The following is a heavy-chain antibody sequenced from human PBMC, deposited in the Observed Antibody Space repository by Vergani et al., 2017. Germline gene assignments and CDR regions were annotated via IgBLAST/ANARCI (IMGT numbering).Heavy chain of an antibody. CDR1: GYTFTSYD. J-gene: IGHJ6*02. Sequence: QVQLVQSGAEVKKPGASVKVSCKASGYTFTSYDINWVRQATGQGLEWMGWMNPNSGNTGYAQKFQGRVTMTRNTSISTAYMELSSLRSEDTAVYYCGRGRYYDILTGYYASYYYGMDVWGQGTTVTVSS. CDR2: MNPNSGNT. V-gene: IGHV1-8*01. CDR3: GRGRYYDILTGYYASYYYGMDV. D-gene: IGHD3-9*01.